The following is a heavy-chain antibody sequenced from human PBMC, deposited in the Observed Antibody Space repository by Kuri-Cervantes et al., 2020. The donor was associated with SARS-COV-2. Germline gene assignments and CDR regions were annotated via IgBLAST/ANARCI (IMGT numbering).Heavy chain of an antibody. Sequence: GGSLRLSCAASGFTFSNHWMHWVRQAPGKGLVWVSSINTDGTTTNYADSVKGRFTISRANSKNTLYLQMNSLRAEDTAVYYCAKGWGSGGADSWGQGTLVTVSS. J-gene: IGHJ4*02. V-gene: IGHV3-74*01. CDR1: GFTFSNHW. CDR2: INTDGTTT. D-gene: IGHD3-16*01. CDR3: AKGWGSGGADS.